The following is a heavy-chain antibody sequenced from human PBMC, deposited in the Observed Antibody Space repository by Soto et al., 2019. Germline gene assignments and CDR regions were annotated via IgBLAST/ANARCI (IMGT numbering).Heavy chain of an antibody. V-gene: IGHV4-39*01. CDR2: SYYSGST. J-gene: IGHJ5*02. CDR3: ARHPYAGDNNWFDP. CDR1: GGSISSYY. Sequence: SETLSLTCTVSGGSISSYYWGWIRQPPGKGLEWIGSSYYSGSTYYNPSLKSRVTISVDTSKNQVSLKLSSVTAADTAVYYCARHPYAGDNNWFDPWGQGTLVTVSS. D-gene: IGHD1-26*01.